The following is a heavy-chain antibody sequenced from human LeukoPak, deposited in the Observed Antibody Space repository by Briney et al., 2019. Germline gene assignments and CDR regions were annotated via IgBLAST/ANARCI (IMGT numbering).Heavy chain of an antibody. Sequence: SETLSLTCTVSGGSISSYYWSWIRQPPGKGLEWIGYIYYSGSTNYNPSLTSRVTISVDTSKNQFSLKLSSVTAADTAVYYCARNGGELFYDYWGQGTLVTVSS. CDR3: ARNGGELFYDY. CDR1: GGSISSYY. J-gene: IGHJ4*02. D-gene: IGHD3-10*01. CDR2: IYYSGST. V-gene: IGHV4-59*01.